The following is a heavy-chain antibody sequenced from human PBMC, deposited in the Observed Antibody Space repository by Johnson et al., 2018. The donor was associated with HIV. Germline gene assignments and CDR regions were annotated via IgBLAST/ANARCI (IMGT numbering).Heavy chain of an antibody. CDR3: AKVMGYIYGLYFDAFDI. J-gene: IGHJ3*02. CDR1: GFTFSSYA. CDR2: IYSGGST. V-gene: IGHV3-66*01. Sequence: VQLVESGGGLVQPGGSLRLSCAASGFTFSSYAMSWVRQAPGKGLEWVSVIYSGGSTYYADSVKGRFTISRDNSKNTLYLQMNSLRAEDTAVYYCAKVMGYIYGLYFDAFDIWGQGTMVTVSS. D-gene: IGHD5-18*01.